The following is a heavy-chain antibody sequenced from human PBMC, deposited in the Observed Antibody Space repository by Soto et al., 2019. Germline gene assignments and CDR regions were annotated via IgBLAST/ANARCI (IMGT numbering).Heavy chain of an antibody. J-gene: IGHJ4*02. CDR1: GGSISSGDYY. CDR3: ARLGYSGSWYGIGSY. V-gene: IGHV4-30-4*01. CDR2: IYYSGST. D-gene: IGHD6-19*01. Sequence: PSETLSLTCTVSGGSISSGDYYWSWIRQPPGKGLEWIGYIYYSGSTYYNPSLKSRVTISVDTSKNQFSLKLSSVTAADTAVYYCARLGYSGSWYGIGSYWGQGTLVTVSS.